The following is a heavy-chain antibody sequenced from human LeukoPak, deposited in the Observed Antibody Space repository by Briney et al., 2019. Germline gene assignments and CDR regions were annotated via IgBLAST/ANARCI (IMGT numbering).Heavy chain of an antibody. CDR2: INHSGST. V-gene: IGHV4-34*01. Sequence: SETLSLTCAVYGGSFSGYYWSWIRQPPGKGLEWIGEINHSGSTKYNPSLKSRVTISVDTSKNQFSLKLSSVTAADTAVYYCARATGYSSGWYEDYWGQGTLVTVSS. J-gene: IGHJ4*02. CDR3: ARATGYSSGWYEDY. D-gene: IGHD6-19*01. CDR1: GGSFSGYY.